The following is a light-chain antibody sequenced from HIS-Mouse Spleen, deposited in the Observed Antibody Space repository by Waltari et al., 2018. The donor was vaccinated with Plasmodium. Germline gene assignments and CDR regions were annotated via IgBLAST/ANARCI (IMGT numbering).Light chain of an antibody. CDR3: YSTDSSGNHRV. J-gene: IGLJ3*02. V-gene: IGLV3-10*01. Sequence: SYELTQPPSVSVSPGQTARITCSGDALPKKYAYWYQQKSGQAPVLVIYEDSTRPSGMPERFSGSRSGTMANLTISGAQVEDEADYCCYSTDSSGNHRVIGGGTKLTVL. CDR1: ALPKKY. CDR2: EDS.